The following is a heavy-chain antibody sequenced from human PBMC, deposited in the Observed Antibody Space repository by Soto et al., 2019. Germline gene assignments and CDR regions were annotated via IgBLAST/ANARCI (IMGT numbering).Heavy chain of an antibody. D-gene: IGHD3-9*01. V-gene: IGHV3-30*18. J-gene: IGHJ4*02. CDR3: AKGDYDILTGEFDY. Sequence: GGSLRLSCAASGFTFSSYGMHWVRQAPGKGLEWVAVISYDGSNKYYADSVKGRFTISRDNSKNTLYLQMNSLRAEDTAVYYCAKGDYDILTGEFDYWGQGTLVTVSS. CDR1: GFTFSSYG. CDR2: ISYDGSNK.